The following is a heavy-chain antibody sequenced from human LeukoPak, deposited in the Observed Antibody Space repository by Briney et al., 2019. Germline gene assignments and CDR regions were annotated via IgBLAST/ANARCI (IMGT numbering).Heavy chain of an antibody. CDR3: ARDQRIGELDGAFDI. D-gene: IGHD3-16*01. V-gene: IGHV1-18*01. CDR1: GYTFTSYG. Sequence: GASVKVSCKASGYTFTSYGISWVRQAPGQGLEWMGWISAYNGNTNYAQKLQGRVTMTTDTSTSTAYMELSSLRSEDTAVYYCARDQRIGELDGAFDIWGQGTMVTVSS. J-gene: IGHJ3*02. CDR2: ISAYNGNT.